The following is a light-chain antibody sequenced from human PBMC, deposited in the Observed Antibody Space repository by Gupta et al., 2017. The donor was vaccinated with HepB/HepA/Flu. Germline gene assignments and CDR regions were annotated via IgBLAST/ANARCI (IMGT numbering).Light chain of an antibody. V-gene: IGLV3-19*01. CDR1: SLRYYY. CDR2: GKN. J-gene: IGLJ2*01. CDR3: NSRDSSGDQLV. Sequence: SSERTQDPAVSVALGQTVRITCHGDSLRYYYASWYQQKPGQAPVLVIYGKNNRPSGIPDRISGSSSGNTASLTITGAQAEDEADYYCNSRDSSGDQLVFGGGTKLTVL.